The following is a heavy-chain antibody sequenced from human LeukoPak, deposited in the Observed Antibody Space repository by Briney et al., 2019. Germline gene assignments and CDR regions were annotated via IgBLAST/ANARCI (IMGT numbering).Heavy chain of an antibody. Sequence: GGSLRLSCAASGFTFSDYYMSWIRQAPGKGLEWVSYISSSGSTIYYADSVKGRFTISRDNAKNSLYLQMNSLRAEDTAAYYCARDDGVWFGELSAFDIWGQGTMVTVSS. CDR1: GFTFSDYY. J-gene: IGHJ3*02. V-gene: IGHV3-11*01. CDR3: ARDDGVWFGELSAFDI. CDR2: ISSSGSTI. D-gene: IGHD3-10*01.